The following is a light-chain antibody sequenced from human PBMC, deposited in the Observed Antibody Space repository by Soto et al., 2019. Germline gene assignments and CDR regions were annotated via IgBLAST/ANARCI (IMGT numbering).Light chain of an antibody. CDR1: QSVSSD. V-gene: IGKV3-15*01. J-gene: IGKJ1*01. CDR3: QQYNNWPRT. Sequence: EIALTQSPGTLSLSPGERGTLSCRASQSVSSDLAWYHQKPGQAPRLLIYDASTRATGIPARFSGSGSGTEFTLTINSLQSEDFAVYYCQQYNNWPRTFGQGTKVDIK. CDR2: DAS.